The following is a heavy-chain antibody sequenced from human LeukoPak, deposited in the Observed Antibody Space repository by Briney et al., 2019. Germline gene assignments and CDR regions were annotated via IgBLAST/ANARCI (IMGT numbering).Heavy chain of an antibody. D-gene: IGHD1-26*01. J-gene: IGHJ5*02. CDR2: INPNSGGT. Sequence: ASVKVSCKASGYTFTGYYMHWVRQAPGQGLEWMGWINPNSGGTNDAQKFQGRGTMTRDTSISTAYMELSRLRSDDTAVYYCATALLVGATGGDWFDPWGQGTLVTVSS. CDR1: GYTFTGYY. V-gene: IGHV1-2*02. CDR3: ATALLVGATGGDWFDP.